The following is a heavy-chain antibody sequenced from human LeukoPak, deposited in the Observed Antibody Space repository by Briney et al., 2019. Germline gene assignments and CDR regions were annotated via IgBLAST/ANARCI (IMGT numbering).Heavy chain of an antibody. CDR3: ARALRRDGYNPIDY. Sequence: ASVKVSCKASGYTFTSYDINWVRQATGQGLEWMGWMNPNSGNTGYAQKFQGRVTMTRNTSISTAYMELSSLRSEDTAVYYCARALRRDGYNPIDYWGQGTLVTVSS. D-gene: IGHD5-24*01. CDR1: GYTFTSYD. J-gene: IGHJ4*02. CDR2: MNPNSGNT. V-gene: IGHV1-8*01.